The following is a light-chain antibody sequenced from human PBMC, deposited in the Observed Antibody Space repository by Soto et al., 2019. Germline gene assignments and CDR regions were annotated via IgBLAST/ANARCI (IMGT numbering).Light chain of an antibody. V-gene: IGLV3-21*02. Sequence: SYELTQPPSVSVAPGQTASIACGGGNVGTKSVHWYQQRPGQAPVLVVYDDSDRPSGIPERFSGSNSGNTTTLTITRVEAGDEADYYCQVWESAFIFGGGTKLTVL. CDR2: DDS. CDR1: NVGTKS. J-gene: IGLJ2*01. CDR3: QVWESAFI.